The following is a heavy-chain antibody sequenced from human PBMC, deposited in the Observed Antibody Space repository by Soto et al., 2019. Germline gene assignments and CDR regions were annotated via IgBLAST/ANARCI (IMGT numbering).Heavy chain of an antibody. Sequence: EVQLLESGGGFVQPGGSLRLSCAASGFTFSSYAMGWVRQPPGQGLEWVSSISPSGDTTYFADYVKGRFTISRDNSKNTVYLQMNALSAEDTALYHCAKEAYYDSTAYSPWGQGTLATVSS. CDR2: ISPSGDTT. V-gene: IGHV3-23*01. J-gene: IGHJ5*02. D-gene: IGHD3-22*01. CDR1: GFTFSSYA. CDR3: AKEAYYDSTAYSP.